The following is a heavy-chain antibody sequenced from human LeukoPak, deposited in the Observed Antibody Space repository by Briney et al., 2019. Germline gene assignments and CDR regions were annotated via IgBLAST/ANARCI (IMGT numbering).Heavy chain of an antibody. D-gene: IGHD6-13*01. Sequence: APVKVSCKASGGTFSSYAISWVRQAPGQGLEWMGRIIPILGIANYAQKFQGRVTITADKSTSTAYMELSSLRSEDTAVYYCARDYRSSFNYWGQGTLVTVSS. CDR2: IIPILGIA. J-gene: IGHJ4*02. CDR1: GGTFSSYA. V-gene: IGHV1-69*04. CDR3: ARDYRSSFNY.